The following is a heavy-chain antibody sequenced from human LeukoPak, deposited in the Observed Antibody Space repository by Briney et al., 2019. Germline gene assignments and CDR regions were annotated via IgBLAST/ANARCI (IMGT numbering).Heavy chain of an antibody. V-gene: IGHV3-48*04. J-gene: IGHJ5*02. CDR3: ARGSWPDLDYYDSSASNWFDP. CDR1: GFTFSSYS. Sequence: GGSLRLSWAASGFTFSSYSMNWVRQAPGKGLEWVSYISSSSSTIYYADSVKGRFTISRDNAKNSLYLQMNSLRAEDTAVYYCARGSWPDLDYYDSSASNWFDPWGQGTLVTVSS. CDR2: ISSSSSTI. D-gene: IGHD3-22*01.